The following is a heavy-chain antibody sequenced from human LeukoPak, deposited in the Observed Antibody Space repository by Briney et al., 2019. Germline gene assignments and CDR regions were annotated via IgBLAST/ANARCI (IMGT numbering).Heavy chain of an antibody. CDR3: ARYAWLQFRSFDY. CDR2: IYYSGST. D-gene: IGHD5-24*01. Sequence: SETLSLTCTVSGGSISSYYWSWIRQPPGKGLEWIGYIYYSGSTNYNPSLKSRVTISVDTSKNQFSLKLSSVTAADPAVYYCARYAWLQFRSFDYWGQGTLVTVSS. J-gene: IGHJ4*02. V-gene: IGHV4-59*01. CDR1: GGSISSYY.